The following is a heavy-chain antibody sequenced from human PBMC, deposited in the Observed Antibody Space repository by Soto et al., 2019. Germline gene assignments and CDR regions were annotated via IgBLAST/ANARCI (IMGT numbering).Heavy chain of an antibody. D-gene: IGHD1-20*01. J-gene: IGHJ4*02. CDR3: AKGGGLTGTTRYSFDD. V-gene: IGHV3-23*01. CDR1: GFTFISFT. Sequence: EVQLSESGGDLVQPGGSLRLSCAASGFTFISFTMSWVRQAPGKGPEWVSAISGDATSTSYPDSVRGRFTIFRHNSQNNVYLQMNSLRVEDAAVHYCAKGGGLTGTTRYSFDDWGQGTLVTVSS. CDR2: ISGDATST.